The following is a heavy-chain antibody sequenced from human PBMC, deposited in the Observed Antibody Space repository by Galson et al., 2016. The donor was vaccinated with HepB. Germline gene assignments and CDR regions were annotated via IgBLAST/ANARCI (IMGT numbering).Heavy chain of an antibody. CDR2: TYYRSKWYN. CDR3: ARVRSYNLHDGVFDY. J-gene: IGHJ4*02. Sequence: CAISGDSVSSNSAAWNWIRQSPSRGLEWLGRTYYRSKWYNDYAASVKSRTTINPDTSKNRFSLQLRSVTPEDTAVYYFARVRSYNLHDGVFDYWGQGILVTVSS. D-gene: IGHD1-20*01. CDR1: GDSVSSNSAA. V-gene: IGHV6-1*01.